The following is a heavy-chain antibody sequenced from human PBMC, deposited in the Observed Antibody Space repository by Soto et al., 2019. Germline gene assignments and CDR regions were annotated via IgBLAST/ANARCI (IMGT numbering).Heavy chain of an antibody. CDR1: GDSISTYY. CDR3: ASTKRWLSFDS. Sequence: PSETLSLTCTVSGDSISTYYWSWIRQPPGKGLEWIGNIYYSGSTNYNPSLKSRVTISLDTSKNEFSLKLSSVTAADTAVYYCASTKRWLSFDSWGPGTLVTVSS. J-gene: IGHJ4*02. V-gene: IGHV4-59*01. CDR2: IYYSGST. D-gene: IGHD3-22*01.